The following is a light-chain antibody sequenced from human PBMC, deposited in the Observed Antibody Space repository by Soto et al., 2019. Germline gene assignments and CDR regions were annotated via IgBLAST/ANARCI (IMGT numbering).Light chain of an antibody. CDR1: QGISNW. J-gene: IGKJ1*01. CDR2: AAS. V-gene: IGKV1D-16*01. Sequence: DIQMTQSPSSVSASVGDRVTITCRASQGISNWLAWYQQKPGKAPKLLIYAASGLLSGVPSRFSGSRSGTEFTLTISSLQPDDFATYYCQQYNSYSWTFGQGTKVDIK. CDR3: QQYNSYSWT.